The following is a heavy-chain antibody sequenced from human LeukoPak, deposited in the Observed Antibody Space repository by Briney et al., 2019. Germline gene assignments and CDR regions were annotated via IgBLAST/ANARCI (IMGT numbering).Heavy chain of an antibody. CDR1: GFTFSSYS. Sequence: PGGSLRLSCAASGFTFSSYSMNWVRQAPGQGLEWVSYISSSSSTIYYADSVKGRVTISRDTAKNSLYLQMSSMRAEDTAVYYFARDRLPGVREFWGHRTLVTVSS. V-gene: IGHV3-48*01. J-gene: IGHJ4*03. CDR3: ARDRLPGVREF. CDR2: ISSSSSTI. D-gene: IGHD3-10*01.